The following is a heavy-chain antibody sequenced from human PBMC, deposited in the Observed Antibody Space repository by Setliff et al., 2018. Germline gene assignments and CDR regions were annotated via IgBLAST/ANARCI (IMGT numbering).Heavy chain of an antibody. J-gene: IGHJ4*02. V-gene: IGHV3-7*04. CDR2: IKQDGSDK. CDR1: GFTFSNFA. Sequence: GGSLRLSCAASGFTFSNFAMSWVRQAPGKGLEWVANIKQDGSDKYYVDSVKGRFTISRDNAKNSLYLQMNNLRAEDTAVYYCARGGYSYGYWGQGTLVTVSS. D-gene: IGHD5-18*01. CDR3: ARGGYSYGY.